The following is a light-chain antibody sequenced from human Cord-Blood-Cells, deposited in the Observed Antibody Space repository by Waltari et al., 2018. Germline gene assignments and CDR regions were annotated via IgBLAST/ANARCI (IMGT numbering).Light chain of an antibody. Sequence: QAGLTQPPSVSKGLRQTATLTCTGNSNTVGNQGAACLQQHQGHPPKLLSYRNNNRPSGISERLSASRSGNTASLTITGLQPEDEADYYCSAWDSSLSAWVFGGGTKLTVL. CDR3: SAWDSSLSAWV. CDR1: SNTVGNQG. J-gene: IGLJ3*02. CDR2: RNN. V-gene: IGLV10-54*01.